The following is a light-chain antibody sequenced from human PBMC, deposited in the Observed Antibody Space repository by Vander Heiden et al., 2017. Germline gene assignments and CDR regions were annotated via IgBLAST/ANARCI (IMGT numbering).Light chain of an antibody. CDR3: TSYTSTSPRI. Sequence: QSALTQPASVSGSPGQSITNSCTGTSSDVGGYNYVSWYQQHPGRAPKLMIFDVSSRPSGVSARISGSKSGITASLTISGLQLEDEADYYCTSYTSTSPRIFGTGTKVSVL. V-gene: IGLV2-14*03. CDR2: DVS. CDR1: SSDVGGYNY. J-gene: IGLJ1*01.